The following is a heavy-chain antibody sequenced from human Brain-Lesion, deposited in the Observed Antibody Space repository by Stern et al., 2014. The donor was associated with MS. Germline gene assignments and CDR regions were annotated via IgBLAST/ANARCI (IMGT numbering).Heavy chain of an antibody. Sequence: VQLVESGGGVVQPGRPLRLSCVASGFTFGSCAIHWVRQAPGKGLEWVACVSYDGSNKYYADAVKGRFTISRDNSQNTLYMQMSSLRPEDTAVYYCAKDRQYLTYFFDHWGQGSLVTVSS. CDR1: GFTFGSCA. CDR2: VSYDGSNK. V-gene: IGHV3-30*18. D-gene: IGHD2/OR15-2a*01. J-gene: IGHJ5*02. CDR3: AKDRQYLTYFFDH.